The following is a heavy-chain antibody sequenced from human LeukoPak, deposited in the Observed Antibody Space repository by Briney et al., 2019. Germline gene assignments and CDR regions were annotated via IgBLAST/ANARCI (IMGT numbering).Heavy chain of an antibody. J-gene: IGHJ4*02. D-gene: IGHD1-26*01. CDR3: ASYSESYHASDY. CDR1: GFTFSSYW. Sequence: GGSLRLSCAAAGFTFSSYWMHWVRQAPGKGLVWVSRINSEGTSTSYADSVKGRFTISRDNAENTLYLQMHSLRAEDTALYYCASYSESYHASDYWGQGTLVTVSS. V-gene: IGHV3-74*01. CDR2: INSEGTST.